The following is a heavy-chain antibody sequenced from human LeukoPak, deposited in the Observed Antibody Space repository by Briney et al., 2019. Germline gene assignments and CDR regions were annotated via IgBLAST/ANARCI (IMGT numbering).Heavy chain of an antibody. CDR3: AKSAWPGSSWTPFDY. J-gene: IGHJ4*02. CDR1: GFTFSSYG. V-gene: IGHV3-30*18. D-gene: IGHD6-13*01. Sequence: GGSLRLSCAASGFTFSSYGMHGVRQAPGKGLEWVAVISYDGSNKYYADSVKGRFTISRDNSKNTLYLQMNSLRAEDTAVYYCAKSAWPGSSWTPFDYWGQGTLVTVSS. CDR2: ISYDGSNK.